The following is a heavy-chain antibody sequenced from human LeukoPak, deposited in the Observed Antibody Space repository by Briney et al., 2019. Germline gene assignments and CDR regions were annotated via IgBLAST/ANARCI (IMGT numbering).Heavy chain of an antibody. D-gene: IGHD6-19*01. CDR1: GFTFYDYA. Sequence: PGGSLRLSCAVSGFTFYDYAMLWVRQAPGKGLEWVSLISGDGGSTYYTDSVKGRFTISRDNSKNSLYLQMNILRTEDTALYYCAKDSVAGDYWGQGTLVTVSS. V-gene: IGHV3-43*02. CDR3: AKDSVAGDY. CDR2: ISGDGGST. J-gene: IGHJ4*02.